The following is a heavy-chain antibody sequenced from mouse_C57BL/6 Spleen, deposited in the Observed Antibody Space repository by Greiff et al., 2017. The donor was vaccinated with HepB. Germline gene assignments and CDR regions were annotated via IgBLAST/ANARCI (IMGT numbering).Heavy chain of an antibody. V-gene: IGHV1-52*01. CDR2: IDPSDSET. J-gene: IGHJ4*01. Sequence: QVQLQQPGAELVRPGSSVKLSCKASGYTFTSYWMHWVKQRPIQGLEWIGNIDPSDSETHYNQKFKDKATLTVDKSSSTAYMQLSSLTSEDSAVYYCARYGYGNYVEAMDYWGQGTSVTVSS. D-gene: IGHD2-10*02. CDR3: ARYGYGNYVEAMDY. CDR1: GYTFTSYW.